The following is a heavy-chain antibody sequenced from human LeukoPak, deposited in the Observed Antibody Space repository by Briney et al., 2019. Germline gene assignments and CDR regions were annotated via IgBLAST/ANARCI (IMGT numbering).Heavy chain of an antibody. J-gene: IGHJ1*01. D-gene: IGHD6-13*01. V-gene: IGHV1-8*01. CDR2: MNPNSGNT. CDR3: ARGYWQQPPLFQH. Sequence: ASVKVSCKASGYTFTSYDINWVRQATGQGLEWMGWMNPNSGNTGYAQKFQGRVTMTRNTSISTAYMELSSLRSEDTAEYYCARGYWQQPPLFQHWGQGTLVTVSS. CDR1: GYTFTSYD.